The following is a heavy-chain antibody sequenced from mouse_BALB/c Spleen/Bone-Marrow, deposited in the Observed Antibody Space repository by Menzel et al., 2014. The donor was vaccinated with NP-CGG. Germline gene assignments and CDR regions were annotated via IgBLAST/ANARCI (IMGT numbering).Heavy chain of an antibody. J-gene: IGHJ4*01. D-gene: IGHD2-10*02. CDR3: ARRVWSRGGDY. CDR1: GFTFSSYT. CDR2: ISNGGGST. V-gene: IGHV5-12-2*01. Sequence: EVQGVESGGGLAQPGGSLKLSCAASGFTFSSYTMSWVRQTPEKRLEWVAYISNGGGSTYYPDTVKGRFTISRDNAKNTLYLQMSSLKSEDTAMYYCARRVWSRGGDYWGQGTSVTVSS.